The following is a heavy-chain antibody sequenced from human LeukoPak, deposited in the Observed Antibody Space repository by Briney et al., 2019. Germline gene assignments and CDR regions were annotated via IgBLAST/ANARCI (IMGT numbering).Heavy chain of an antibody. CDR1: GYTFTSYG. Sequence: ASVKVSCKASGYTFTSYGNSWVRQAPGQGLEWMGWISAYNGNTNYAQKLQGRVTMTTDTSTSTAYMELRSLRSDDTAVYYCAREDWNDGAFDIWGQGTMVTVSS. CDR3: AREDWNDGAFDI. V-gene: IGHV1-18*01. J-gene: IGHJ3*02. CDR2: ISAYNGNT. D-gene: IGHD1-1*01.